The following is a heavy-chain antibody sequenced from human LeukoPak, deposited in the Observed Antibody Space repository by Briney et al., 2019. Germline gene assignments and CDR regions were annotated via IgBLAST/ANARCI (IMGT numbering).Heavy chain of an antibody. D-gene: IGHD3-10*01. CDR3: ARNRYYYGSGNYGVPNWFDP. J-gene: IGHJ5*02. CDR2: VYARGTT. CDR1: GGSISSGNFY. V-gene: IGHV4-61*02. Sequence: SQTLSLTCSVSGGSISSGNFYWSWIRQPAGKGLEWIGRVYARGTTNYNPSLKSRVTISIDTSKNQFTLKLSSVTAADTAMYYCARNRYYYGSGNYGVPNWFDPWGQGTLVTVSS.